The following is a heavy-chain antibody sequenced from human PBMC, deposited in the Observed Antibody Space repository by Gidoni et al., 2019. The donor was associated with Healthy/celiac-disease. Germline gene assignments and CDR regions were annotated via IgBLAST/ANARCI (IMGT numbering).Heavy chain of an antibody. CDR3: ARTVSPYYYGMDV. Sequence: QVQLQQWGAGLLKPSETLSLTCPVHGGSFSGYYWSWIRQPPGKGLEWIGEINHSGSTNYNPSLKSRVTISVDTSKNQFSLKLSSVTAADTAVYYCARTVSPYYYGMDVWGQGTTVTVSS. CDR2: INHSGST. V-gene: IGHV4-34*01. D-gene: IGHD4-17*01. CDR1: GGSFSGYY. J-gene: IGHJ6*02.